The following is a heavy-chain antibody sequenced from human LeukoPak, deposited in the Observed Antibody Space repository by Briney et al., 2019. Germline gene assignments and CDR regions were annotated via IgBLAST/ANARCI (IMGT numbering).Heavy chain of an antibody. D-gene: IGHD3-10*01. V-gene: IGHV1-2*02. J-gene: IGHJ5*02. CDR3: ARELVRGVIRFDP. Sequence: ASVRVSCTASGYTFTGYYMHWGRQAPGEGGEWMGWINPNSGGTNYAQKFQGRVPMTRDMSISTAYMELSRLRSDDTAVYYCARELVRGVIRFDPWGQGTLVTVSS. CDR1: GYTFTGYY. CDR2: INPNSGGT.